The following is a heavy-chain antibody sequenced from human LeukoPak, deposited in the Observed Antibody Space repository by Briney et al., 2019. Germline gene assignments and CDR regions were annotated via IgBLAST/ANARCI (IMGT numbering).Heavy chain of an antibody. CDR2: IYTSGST. J-gene: IGHJ4*02. V-gene: IGHV4-4*07. CDR3: ARERSYYYDSSGSL. Sequence: SETLSLTCTVSGGSISSYYWSWIRQPAGKGLEWIGRIYTSGSTNYNPSLKSRVTMSVDTSKNQFSLKLSSVTAADTAVHYCARERSYYYDSSGSLWGQGTLVTVSS. CDR1: GGSISSYY. D-gene: IGHD3-22*01.